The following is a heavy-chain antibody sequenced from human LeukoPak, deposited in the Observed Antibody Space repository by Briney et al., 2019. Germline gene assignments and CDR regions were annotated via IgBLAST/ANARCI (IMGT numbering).Heavy chain of an antibody. D-gene: IGHD2-21*01. CDR2: ISWNSGSI. Sequence: GGSLRLSCAAPGFNFSNYWMHWVRQAPGKGLVWVSGISWNSGSIGYADSVKGRFTISRDNAKNSLYLQMNSLRAEDTAVYYCASASSSQCGRDCYTVYRHMDVWGKGTTVTVSS. CDR3: ASASSSQCGRDCYTVYRHMDV. J-gene: IGHJ6*03. V-gene: IGHV3-9*01. CDR1: GFNFSNYW.